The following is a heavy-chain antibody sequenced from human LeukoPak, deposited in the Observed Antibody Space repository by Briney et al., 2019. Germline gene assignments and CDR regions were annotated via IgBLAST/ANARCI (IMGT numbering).Heavy chain of an antibody. CDR2: LSGSGGST. CDR3: AKEGYYDSSGYYSRGVFDY. CDR1: GFTFSSYA. D-gene: IGHD3-22*01. Sequence: GGSLRLSCAASGFTFSSYARSWVRQAPGKGLEWVSALSGSGGSTYYADSGKGRFTISRDNSKNTLYLQMNSLSAEDTAVYYCAKEGYYDSSGYYSRGVFDYWGQGTLVTVSS. V-gene: IGHV3-23*01. J-gene: IGHJ4*02.